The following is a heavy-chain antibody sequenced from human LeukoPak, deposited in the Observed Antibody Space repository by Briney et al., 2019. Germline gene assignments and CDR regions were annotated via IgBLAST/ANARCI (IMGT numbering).Heavy chain of an antibody. CDR3: ARKLWHRNDC. D-gene: IGHD3-16*01. CDR1: GFTFSRYW. J-gene: IGHJ4*02. CDR2: ISTNGDRT. Sequence: GGSLRLSCAASGFTFSRYWMSWVRQAPGKGLEWVSAISTNGDRTYYADPVKGRFTVSRDNFKNTLYLQMDSLRAEDTALYYCARKLWHRNDCWGQGTLVTVSS. V-gene: IGHV3-23*01.